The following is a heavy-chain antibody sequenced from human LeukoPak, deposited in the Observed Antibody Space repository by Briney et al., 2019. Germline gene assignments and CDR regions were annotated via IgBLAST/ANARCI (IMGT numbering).Heavy chain of an antibody. V-gene: IGHV5-51*01. Sequence: GESLKISCKGSGYSFTSYWIGWVRQVPGKGLEWMGIIYPGDSDTRYSPSFQGQVTISADKSIGTAYLQWSSLKASDTAMYYCARYPYYDSNRDPFDYWGQGTLVTVSS. CDR2: IYPGDSDT. CDR3: ARYPYYDSNRDPFDY. J-gene: IGHJ4*02. D-gene: IGHD3-22*01. CDR1: GYSFTSYW.